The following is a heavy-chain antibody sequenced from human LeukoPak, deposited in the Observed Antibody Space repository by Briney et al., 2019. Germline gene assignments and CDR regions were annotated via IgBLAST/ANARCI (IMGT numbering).Heavy chain of an antibody. CDR1: GGSFSGYY. CDR3: ARMTVYYYYMDV. Sequence: SETLSLTCAVCGGSFSGYYWSRIRQPPGKGIEWIGEINHSGSTNYNPSLKSRVTISVETSKNQFSLKLSSVTAADTAVYYCARMTVYYYYMDVWGKGTTVTVSS. D-gene: IGHD4-17*01. V-gene: IGHV4-34*01. CDR2: INHSGST. J-gene: IGHJ6*03.